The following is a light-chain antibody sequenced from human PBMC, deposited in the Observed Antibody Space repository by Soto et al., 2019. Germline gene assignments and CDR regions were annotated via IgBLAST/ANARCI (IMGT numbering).Light chain of an antibody. Sequence: EIVLTQSPGTLSLSPVERATLSCRASQSVSSSYLAWYQQKPGQAPRLLIYGASTRATGVPDRFSGSGSGTEFTLTISSLQPDDFATYYCQQYNSYSFGQGTKVDIK. V-gene: IGKV3-20*01. CDR2: GAS. J-gene: IGKJ1*01. CDR3: QQYNSYS. CDR1: QSVSSSY.